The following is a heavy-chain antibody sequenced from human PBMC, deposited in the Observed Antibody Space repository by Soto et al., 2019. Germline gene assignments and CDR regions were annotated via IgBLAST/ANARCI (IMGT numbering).Heavy chain of an antibody. CDR3: ARVVSGYDFFDY. J-gene: IGHJ4*02. Sequence: SETLSLTCTVSGGTVSSVSHFWSWIRQHPGKGLEWIGHIYYREITTYYSPSLKSRVSISLDTSRNQFSLKLSSVTAADTAVYYCARVVSGYDFFDYWGQGTPVTVSS. V-gene: IGHV4-61*01. CDR1: GGTVSSVSHF. CDR2: IYYREIT. D-gene: IGHD5-12*01.